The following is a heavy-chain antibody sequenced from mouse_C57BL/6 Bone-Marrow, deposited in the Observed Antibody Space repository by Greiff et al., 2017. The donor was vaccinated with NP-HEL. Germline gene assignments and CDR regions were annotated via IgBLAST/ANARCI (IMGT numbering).Heavy chain of an antibody. CDR3: ALIYDGYYYFDY. Sequence: QVQLQQPGAELVKPGASVKMSCKASGYTFPSYWITWVKQRPGQGLEWIGDIYPGSGSTNYNEKLKSKATLTVDTSSSTAYMQLSSLTSEDSAVYYCALIYDGYYYFDYWGQGTTLTVSS. CDR1: GYTFPSYW. V-gene: IGHV1-55*01. D-gene: IGHD2-3*01. CDR2: IYPGSGST. J-gene: IGHJ2*01.